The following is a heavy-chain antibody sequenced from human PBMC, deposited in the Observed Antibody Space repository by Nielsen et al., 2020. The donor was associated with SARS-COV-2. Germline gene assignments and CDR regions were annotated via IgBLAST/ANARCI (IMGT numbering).Heavy chain of an antibody. V-gene: IGHV3-23*01. CDR1: GFTFNNYA. J-gene: IGHJ4*02. Sequence: GESLKISCAASGFTFNNYAMSWVRQAPGKGLEWVSDISASGGTTYYADSVKGRFTISRDNSKNTLYLQMNSLRAEDTAVYYCARGGSGWYYFDYWGQGTLVTVSS. CDR3: ARGGSGWYYFDY. D-gene: IGHD6-19*01. CDR2: ISASGGTT.